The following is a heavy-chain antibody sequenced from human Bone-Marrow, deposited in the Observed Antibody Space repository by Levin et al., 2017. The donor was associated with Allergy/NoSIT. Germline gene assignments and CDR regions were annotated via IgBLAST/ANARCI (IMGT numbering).Heavy chain of an antibody. Sequence: GGSLRLSCAASGFTFSSYSMNWVRQAPGKGLEWVSSISSSSSYIYYADSVKGRFTISRDNAKNSLYLQMNSLRAEDTAVYYCARGPYYYDSSGYTPPSYWGQGTLVTVSS. CDR2: ISSSSSYI. CDR3: ARGPYYYDSSGYTPPSY. J-gene: IGHJ4*02. CDR1: GFTFSSYS. V-gene: IGHV3-21*01. D-gene: IGHD3-22*01.